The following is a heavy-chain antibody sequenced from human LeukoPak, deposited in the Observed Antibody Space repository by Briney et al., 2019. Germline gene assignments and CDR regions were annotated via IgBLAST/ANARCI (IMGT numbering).Heavy chain of an antibody. V-gene: IGHV3-74*01. CDR2: INSDGSST. CDR3: ARDGGSGSYRGLRDYYYGMDV. Sequence: GGSLRLSCAASGFTFSSYWMHWVRQAPGKGLVWVSRINSDGSSTSYADSVKGRFTISRDNSKNTLYLQMNSLRAEDTAVYYCARDGGSGSYRGLRDYYYGMDVWGQGTTVTVSS. D-gene: IGHD3-10*01. CDR1: GFTFSSYW. J-gene: IGHJ6*02.